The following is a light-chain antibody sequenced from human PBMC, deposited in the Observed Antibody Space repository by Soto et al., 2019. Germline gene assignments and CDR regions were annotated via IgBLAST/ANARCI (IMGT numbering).Light chain of an antibody. V-gene: IGKV3-15*01. J-gene: IGKJ1*01. CDR3: QQYNNWPPWT. Sequence: EIVMTQSPATLSVSPGERATLSCRASQSVYSNLAWYQQEPGQAPRLLIYGASTRATGIPARFSGSGSGTEFTLTISSLQSEDSAVYYCQQYNNWPPWTFGQGTKVEIK. CDR2: GAS. CDR1: QSVYSN.